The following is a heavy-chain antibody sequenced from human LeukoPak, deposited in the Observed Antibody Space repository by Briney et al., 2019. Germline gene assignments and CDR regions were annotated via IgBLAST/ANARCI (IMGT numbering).Heavy chain of an antibody. J-gene: IGHJ4*02. CDR3: ARRRIDDYCSYFDY. Sequence: PSETLSLTCTVSGGSISSYYWRWIRQPPGKGLEWIGNLYYSGSTNYNPSLKSRVTISVDTYKNQFSLKLSSVTAADTAVYYCARRRIDDYCSYFDYWGQGTLVTVSP. V-gene: IGHV4-59*01. CDR2: LYYSGST. D-gene: IGHD4-4*01. CDR1: GGSISSYY.